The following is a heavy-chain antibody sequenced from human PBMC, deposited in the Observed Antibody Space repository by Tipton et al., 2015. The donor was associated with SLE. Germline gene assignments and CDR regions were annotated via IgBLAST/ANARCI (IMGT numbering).Heavy chain of an antibody. CDR3: ARAGTTWVAQGARYFYYMDV. V-gene: IGHV4-31*03. CDR1: GGSISVDDYY. Sequence: TLSLTCTVSGGSISVDDYYWTWIRQHPGKGLEWIGYIYYSGSAYLNPSLKSRVTISVATSKNQFSLKLSSVTAAATAVYYCARAGTTWVAQGARYFYYMDVWGKGTTVTVS. D-gene: IGHD4-11*01. J-gene: IGHJ6*03. CDR2: IYYSGSA.